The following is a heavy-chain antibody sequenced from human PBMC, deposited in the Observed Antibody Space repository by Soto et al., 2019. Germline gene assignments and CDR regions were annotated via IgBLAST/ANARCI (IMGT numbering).Heavy chain of an antibody. CDR1: GYTFTSYY. J-gene: IGHJ6*03. Sequence: QVQLVQSGAEVKKPGASVKVSCKASGYTFTSYYMHWVRQAPGQGLEWMGIINPSGGSTSYAQKFQGRVTMTRDTSTSTVYMELSSLRSEDTAVYYCARAKAEYNYDVLSGYSEAYYYYMAVWGKGTTVTVSS. V-gene: IGHV1-46*03. D-gene: IGHD3-3*01. CDR2: INPSGGST. CDR3: ARAKAEYNYDVLSGYSEAYYYYMAV.